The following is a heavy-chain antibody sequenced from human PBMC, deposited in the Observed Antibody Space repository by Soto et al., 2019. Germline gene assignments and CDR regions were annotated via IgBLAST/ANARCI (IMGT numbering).Heavy chain of an antibody. Sequence: EVQVLDSGGGLVQPGGSLRLSCAASGFTFNNYAMNWVRQAPGKGLEWVATISATGGSTYYADSVKGRFTISRDNSKNSLDFQMNGLRVEDTAVYYCAKDRLAGNFDYWGQGTQVTVSS. J-gene: IGHJ4*02. V-gene: IGHV3-23*01. CDR3: AKDRLAGNFDY. CDR2: ISATGGST. CDR1: GFTFNNYA.